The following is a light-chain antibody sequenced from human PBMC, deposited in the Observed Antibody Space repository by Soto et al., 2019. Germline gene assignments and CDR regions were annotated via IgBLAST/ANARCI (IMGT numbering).Light chain of an antibody. CDR2: GAS. CDR3: QQLNSYPIT. Sequence: GDSVTITCRASQGIRSYLAWYQQRPGKAPELLIYGASTLRPGGASRFSGSGSGTEFTLTIGSLQPEDFATYYCQQLNSYPITFGQGTRLEIK. J-gene: IGKJ5*01. V-gene: IGKV1-9*01. CDR1: QGIRSY.